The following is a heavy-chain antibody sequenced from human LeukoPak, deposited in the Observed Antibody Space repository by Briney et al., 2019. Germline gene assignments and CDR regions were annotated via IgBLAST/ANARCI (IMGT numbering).Heavy chain of an antibody. CDR3: ARREYSSSSRSFDY. CDR1: GLTFSNYA. D-gene: IGHD6-6*01. CDR2: IKQDGSEK. V-gene: IGHV3-7*01. Sequence: PGGSLRLSCTASGLTFSNYATTWVRQAPGKGLEWVANIKQDGSEKYYVDSVKGRFTISRDNAKNSLYLQMNSLRAEDTAVYYCARREYSSSSRSFDYWGQGTLVTVSS. J-gene: IGHJ4*02.